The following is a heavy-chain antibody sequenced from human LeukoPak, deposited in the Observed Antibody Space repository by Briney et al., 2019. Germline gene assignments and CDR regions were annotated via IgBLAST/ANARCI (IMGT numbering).Heavy chain of an antibody. D-gene: IGHD3-22*01. V-gene: IGHV3-7*01. CDR3: ARDSSGYYYYYYGMDV. Sequence: GGSLRLSCAASGFTFSSYWMSWVRQAPGKGLEWVANIKQDGSEKYYVDSVKGRFTISRDNAKNSLYLQMNSLRAEDTAVYYCARDSSGYYYYYYGMDVWGQGTTVTVSS. CDR2: IKQDGSEK. J-gene: IGHJ6*02. CDR1: GFTFSSYW.